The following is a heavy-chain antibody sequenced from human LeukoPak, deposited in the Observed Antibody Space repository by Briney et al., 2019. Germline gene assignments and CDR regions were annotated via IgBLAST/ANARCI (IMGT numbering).Heavy chain of an antibody. Sequence: GGSLRLSCAASGFTFSSYAMSWVRQAPGKGLEWVSAISGSGGSTYYADSVKGRFTISRDNSKNTLYLQMSSLRAEDPAVYYCAKDREWLPLEGAFVIWGQGTMVTVSS. J-gene: IGHJ3*02. CDR1: GFTFSSYA. D-gene: IGHD5-12*01. V-gene: IGHV3-23*01. CDR2: ISGSGGST. CDR3: AKDREWLPLEGAFVI.